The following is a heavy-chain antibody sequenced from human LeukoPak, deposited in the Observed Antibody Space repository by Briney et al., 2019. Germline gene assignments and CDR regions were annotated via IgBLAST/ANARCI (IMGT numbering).Heavy chain of an antibody. Sequence: SVKVSCKASGGTFSSYAISWVRQAPEQGLEWMGRIIPIFGTANYAQKFQGRVTITTDESTSTAYMELSSLRSEDTAVYYCARDSCSGGSCYRGFDYWGQGTLVTVSS. CDR3: ARDSCSGGSCYRGFDY. CDR1: GGTFSSYA. CDR2: IIPIFGTA. J-gene: IGHJ4*02. V-gene: IGHV1-69*05. D-gene: IGHD2-15*01.